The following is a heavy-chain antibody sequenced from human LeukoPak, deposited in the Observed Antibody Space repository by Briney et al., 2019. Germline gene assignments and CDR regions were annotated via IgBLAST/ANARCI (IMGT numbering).Heavy chain of an antibody. J-gene: IGHJ4*02. CDR1: GDSISIYY. V-gene: IGHV4-4*07. CDR2: IYTSGST. D-gene: IGHD3-10*01. Sequence: PSETLSLTCTVSGDSISIYYWSWIRQPAGKGLEWIGRIYTSGSTNYNPSLKSRVSMSVDTSKNQFSLKLSSVTAADTAVYYCARQRLGEGELDYWGQGTLVTVSS. CDR3: ARQRLGEGELDY.